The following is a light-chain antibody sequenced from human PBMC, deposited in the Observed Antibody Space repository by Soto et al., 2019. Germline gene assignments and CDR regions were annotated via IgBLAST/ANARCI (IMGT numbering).Light chain of an antibody. J-gene: IGKJ5*01. Sequence: VMTLSPATLSVSTGERATLSCRASQSVARKLAWYQQKPGQAPRLLIHEASIRATGIPARFSGSGSGTEFTLTISSLQSEDFAVYYCQQYKNWPPITFCQRARLAI. CDR1: QSVARK. V-gene: IGKV3-15*01. CDR3: QQYKNWPPIT. CDR2: EAS.